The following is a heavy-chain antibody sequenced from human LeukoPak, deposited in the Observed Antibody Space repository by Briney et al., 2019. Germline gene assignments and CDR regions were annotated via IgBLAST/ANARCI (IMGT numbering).Heavy chain of an antibody. J-gene: IGHJ6*03. CDR3: ARHDRYYYYYQYMDV. V-gene: IGHV4-34*01. D-gene: IGHD1-1*01. Sequence: SETLSLTCAVYGGSFSGYYWSWIRQPPGKGLEWIGEINHSGSTNYNPSLKSRVTTSVDTSKNQFSLKLSSVAAGDTAVYYCARHDRYYYYYQYMDVWGKGTTVTVSS. CDR1: GGSFSGYY. CDR2: INHSGST.